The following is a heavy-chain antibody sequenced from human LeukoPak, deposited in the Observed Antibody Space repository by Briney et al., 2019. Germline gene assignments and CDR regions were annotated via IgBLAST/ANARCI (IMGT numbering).Heavy chain of an antibody. CDR2: ICSSSSYI. CDR3: ARRQGYCSGGSCFSLGY. Sequence: GGXLRLSCAASGFTFSSYSMNWVGQAPGKGMEWVSSICSSSSYIYYAHSVKGRFTISRDNAKTSLYLQMNSLRAEDTAVYYCARRQGYCSGGSCFSLGYWGQGTLVTVSS. J-gene: IGHJ4*02. V-gene: IGHV3-21*01. CDR1: GFTFSSYS. D-gene: IGHD2-15*01.